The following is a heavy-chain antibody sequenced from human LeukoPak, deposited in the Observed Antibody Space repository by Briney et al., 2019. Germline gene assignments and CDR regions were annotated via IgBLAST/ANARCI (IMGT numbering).Heavy chain of an antibody. CDR3: ARHGSVRSPLGP. V-gene: IGHV4-59*08. D-gene: IGHD3-10*01. CDR2: INYGGNT. CDR1: GGSISTYH. Sequence: SETLSLTCTVSGGSISTYHWSWIRQPPGKGLEWIGYINYGGNTNYNPSLKSRVTISVDTSKNQFSLNLRSVTAADTAVYYCARHGSVRSPLGPWGQGTLVTVSS. J-gene: IGHJ5*02.